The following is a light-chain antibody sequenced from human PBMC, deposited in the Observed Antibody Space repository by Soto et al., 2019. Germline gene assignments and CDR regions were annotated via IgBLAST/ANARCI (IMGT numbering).Light chain of an antibody. CDR2: GNN. V-gene: IGLV1-40*01. CDR3: QSYDSSLSAYV. J-gene: IGLJ1*01. CDR1: TSNIGSRYD. Sequence: QSVLTQPPSVSGAPGQRVTISCTGSTSNIGSRYDVHWYQQLPGTAAKLLIYGNNNRPSGVPDRFSGSQSGTSASLAITGLQAEDEADYYCQSYDSSLSAYVFGTGTKVTVL.